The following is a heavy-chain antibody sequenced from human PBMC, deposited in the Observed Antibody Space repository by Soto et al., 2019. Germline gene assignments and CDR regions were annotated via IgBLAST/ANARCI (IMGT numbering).Heavy chain of an antibody. D-gene: IGHD2-21*02. Sequence: GSLSLSCAASGFTFTKYGLHWVRQAPGKGLGWVAVIWYDGSNKYYADSVKGRFTISRDNSKNTLYLQMDSLRAEDTALYYCAKDHCGGDCYSNPYFDYWGQGTLVTVSS. J-gene: IGHJ4*02. CDR1: GFTFTKYG. V-gene: IGHV3-33*06. CDR3: AKDHCGGDCYSNPYFDY. CDR2: IWYDGSNK.